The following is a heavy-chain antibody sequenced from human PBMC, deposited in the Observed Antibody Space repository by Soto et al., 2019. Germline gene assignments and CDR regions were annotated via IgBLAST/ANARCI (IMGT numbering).Heavy chain of an antibody. CDR2: ISAYNGNT. J-gene: IGHJ3*02. V-gene: IGHV1-18*01. CDR3: ARMYAVGIAVATGAFDI. Sequence: EASVKVSCKASGYTFTSYGISWVRQAPGQGLEWMGWISAYNGNTNYAQKLQGRVTMTTDTSTSTAYMELRSLRSDDTAVYYCARMYAVGIAVATGAFDIWGQGTMVTVSS. D-gene: IGHD6-19*01. CDR1: GYTFTSYG.